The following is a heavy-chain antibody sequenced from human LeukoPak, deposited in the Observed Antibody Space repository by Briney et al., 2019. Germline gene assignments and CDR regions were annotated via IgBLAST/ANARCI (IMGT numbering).Heavy chain of an antibody. CDR3: AMGIAAAGTGGRKYYFDY. CDR1: GYTFTGYY. V-gene: IGHV1-2*02. CDR2: INPNSVGT. J-gene: IGHJ4*02. D-gene: IGHD6-13*01. Sequence: ASVKVSCKASGYTFTGYYMHWVRQAPGQGLEWMGWINPNSVGTNYAQKLQGRVTMTTDTSTSTAYMELRSLRSDDTAVYYCAMGIAAAGTGGRKYYFDYWGQGTLVTVSS.